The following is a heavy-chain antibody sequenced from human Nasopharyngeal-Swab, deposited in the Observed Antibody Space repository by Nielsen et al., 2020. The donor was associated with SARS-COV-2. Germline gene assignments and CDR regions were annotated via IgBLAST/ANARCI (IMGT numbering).Heavy chain of an antibody. CDR1: GFTFSSYG. CDR2: IGTSGDT. D-gene: IGHD6-19*01. J-gene: IGHJ6*02. V-gene: IGHV3-13*01. Sequence: ESLKISCAASGFTFSSYGMHWVRQATGKGLWWVSAIGTSGDTYYPGSVQGRFTISRENAKNSLYLQMNSLRAGDTAVYYCTRAAVAGTYYYYYGMDVWGQGTTVTVSS. CDR3: TRAAVAGTYYYYYGMDV.